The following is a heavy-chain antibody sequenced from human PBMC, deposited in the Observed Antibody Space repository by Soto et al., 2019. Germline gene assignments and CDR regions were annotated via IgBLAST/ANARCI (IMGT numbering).Heavy chain of an antibody. J-gene: IGHJ4*02. CDR3: AKVGDLTTVTLYVDY. CDR2: ISGSGGST. Sequence: GGSLRLSCAASGFTFSSYAMSWVRQAPGKGLEWVSAISGSGGSTYYADSVKGRFTISRDNSKNTLYLQMNSLRAEDTAVYYCAKVGDLTTVTLYVDYWGQGTLVTSPQ. CDR1: GFTFSSYA. D-gene: IGHD4-17*01. V-gene: IGHV3-23*01.